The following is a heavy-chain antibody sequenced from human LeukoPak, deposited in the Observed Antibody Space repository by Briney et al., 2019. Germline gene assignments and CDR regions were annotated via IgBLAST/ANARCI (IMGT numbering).Heavy chain of an antibody. CDR3: ARDIAVAGTADY. CDR1: GFTFSSYS. CDR2: ISSSSSYI. J-gene: IGHJ4*02. V-gene: IGHV3-21*01. Sequence: GGSLRLSCAASGFTFSSYSMNWVRQAPGKGLEWVSSISSSSSYIYYADSVKGRFTISRDNAKNSLYLQMNSLRAEDTAAYYCARDIAVAGTADYWGQGTLVTVSS. D-gene: IGHD6-19*01.